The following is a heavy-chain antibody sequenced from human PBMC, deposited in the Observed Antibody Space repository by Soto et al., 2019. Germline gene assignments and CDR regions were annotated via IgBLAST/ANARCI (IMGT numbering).Heavy chain of an antibody. CDR2: VGGSGYSK. Sequence: GGSLRLSCVASGFPFSSFSMSWVRQAPGKGLEWVSSVGGSGYSKYYADSVKGRFTISRDNSKTTLYPEMNSLRADDTAVYYCAKGIGPSGSYGDFDAWGQGTLVTVSS. V-gene: IGHV3-23*01. CDR3: AKGIGPSGSYGDFDA. D-gene: IGHD6-19*01. CDR1: GFPFSSFS. J-gene: IGHJ4*01.